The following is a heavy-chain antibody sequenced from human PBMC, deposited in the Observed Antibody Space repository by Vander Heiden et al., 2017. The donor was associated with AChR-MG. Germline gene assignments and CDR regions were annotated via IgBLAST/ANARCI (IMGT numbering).Heavy chain of an antibody. CDR2: IFSNDEK. V-gene: IGHV2-26*01. J-gene: IGHJ4*02. D-gene: IGHD6-19*01. Sequence: QVTLKESGPVLVKPTETLTLTCTVSGFSLSNARMGVSWIRQPPGKALEWLAHIFSNDEKSYSTSLKSRLTISKDTSKSQVVLTMTNMDPVDTDTYYCARLKLIAVAGTRGYYFDYWGQGTLVTVSS. CDR1: GFSLSNARMG. CDR3: ARLKLIAVAGTRGYYFDY.